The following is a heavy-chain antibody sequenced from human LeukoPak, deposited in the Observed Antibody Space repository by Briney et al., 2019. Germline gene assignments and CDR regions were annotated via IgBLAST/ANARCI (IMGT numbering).Heavy chain of an antibody. CDR3: ARGSWLQRAYFDY. J-gene: IGHJ4*02. CDR2: INHSGST. V-gene: IGHV4-34*01. D-gene: IGHD5-24*01. Sequence: PSETLSLTCAVYGGSFSGYYWSWIRQPPGKGLEWIGEINHSGSTNYNPSLKSRVTISVDTSKNQFSLKLSSVTAADTAVYYCARGSWLQRAYFDYWGQGTLVTVSS. CDR1: GGSFSGYY.